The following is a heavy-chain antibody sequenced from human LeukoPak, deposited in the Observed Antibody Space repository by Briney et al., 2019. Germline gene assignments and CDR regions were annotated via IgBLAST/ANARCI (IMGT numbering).Heavy chain of an antibody. V-gene: IGHV3-30*18. Sequence: PGGSLRLSCAASGFTFSTYGMHWVRQAPGEGLEWVAFISYDGSNTYSADSVKGRFTISRDNSKNTLYLQMNSLRAEDTAVYYCAKELYGVNSGELDPWGQGTLVTVSS. D-gene: IGHD4-23*01. CDR2: ISYDGSNT. J-gene: IGHJ5*02. CDR1: GFTFSTYG. CDR3: AKELYGVNSGELDP.